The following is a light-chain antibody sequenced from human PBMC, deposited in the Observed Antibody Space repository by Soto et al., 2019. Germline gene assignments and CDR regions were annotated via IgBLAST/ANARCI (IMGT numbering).Light chain of an antibody. Sequence: EIVMTQSPATLSVSPGERATLSCRASQGVSSNLAWYQQKPGQAPRLLIHGASTRATAIPARFSGSGSGTEFTLSISNLQSEDFAVYHCQQYNNWPWTFGQGTKVEIK. CDR2: GAS. V-gene: IGKV3-15*01. CDR3: QQYNNWPWT. J-gene: IGKJ1*01. CDR1: QGVSSN.